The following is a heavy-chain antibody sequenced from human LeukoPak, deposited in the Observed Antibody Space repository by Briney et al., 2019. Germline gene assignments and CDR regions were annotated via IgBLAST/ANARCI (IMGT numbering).Heavy chain of an antibody. CDR2: IYYSGST. CDR1: GGSINSYY. J-gene: IGHJ3*02. D-gene: IGHD1-1*01. V-gene: IGHV4-59*01. CDR3: ARDESGTSAFDI. Sequence: SETLSLTCTVSGGSINSYYWCWIRQPPGKGLEWIGYIYYSGSTNYNPSLKSRVTISVDTSKNQFSLKLSSVTAADTAVYYCARDESGTSAFDIWGQGTMVTVSS.